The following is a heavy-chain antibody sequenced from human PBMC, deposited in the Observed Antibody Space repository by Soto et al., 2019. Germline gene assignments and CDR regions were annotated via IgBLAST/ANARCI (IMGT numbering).Heavy chain of an antibody. V-gene: IGHV3-53*01. CDR1: GFTVSSNY. CDR2: IYSGGST. D-gene: IGHD5-12*01. J-gene: IGHJ4*02. CDR3: ARVGSGYDKGTVDY. Sequence: GGSLRLSCAASGFTVSSNYMSWVRQAPGKGLEWVSVIYSGGSTYYADSVKGRFTISRDNSKNTLYLQMNSLRAEDTAVYYCARVGSGYDKGTVDYWGQGTLVTVSS.